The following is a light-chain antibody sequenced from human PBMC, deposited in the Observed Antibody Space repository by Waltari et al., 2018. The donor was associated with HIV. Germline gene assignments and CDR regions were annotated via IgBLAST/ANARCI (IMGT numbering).Light chain of an antibody. CDR3: QQYDLWPPIT. J-gene: IGKJ5*01. CDR2: GAF. CDR1: QSVATN. V-gene: IGKV3-15*01. Sequence: EIVMTQSPITLSVSPGERATFSCRASQSVATNLAWYQQKPGQSPRLLIYGAFTRAPGVPPRFTGSGSGTEFTLTITGLQSEDFAVYYCQQYDLWPPITFGQGTRLELK.